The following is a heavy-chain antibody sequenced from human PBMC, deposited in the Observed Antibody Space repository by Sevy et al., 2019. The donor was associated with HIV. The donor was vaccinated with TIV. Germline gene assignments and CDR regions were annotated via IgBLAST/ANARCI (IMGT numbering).Heavy chain of an antibody. CDR1: GGSISDYY. J-gene: IGHJ5*02. D-gene: IGHD3-10*01. Sequence: SETLSLICTVSGGSISDYYYNWIRQAAGKRLEWIGRVYTSGRTTYNPSLKSRVTMSIDASKNQFSLNLSSVTAADTAVYYCASLDGAWGQGTLVIVSS. CDR2: VYTSGRT. V-gene: IGHV4-4*07. CDR3: ASLDGA.